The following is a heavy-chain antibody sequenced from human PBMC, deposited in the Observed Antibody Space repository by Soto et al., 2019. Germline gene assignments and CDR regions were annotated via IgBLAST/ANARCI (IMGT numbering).Heavy chain of an antibody. Sequence: TSETLSLTCTVSGGSISSSSYYWGWIRQPPGKGLEWIGSIYYSGSTYYNPSLKSRVTISVDTSKNQFSLKLSSVTAADTAVYYCASDVLLWFGDQPYYYGMDVWGQGTTVTVSS. CDR1: GGSISSSSYY. J-gene: IGHJ6*02. CDR2: IYYSGST. D-gene: IGHD3-10*01. CDR3: ASDVLLWFGDQPYYYGMDV. V-gene: IGHV4-39*01.